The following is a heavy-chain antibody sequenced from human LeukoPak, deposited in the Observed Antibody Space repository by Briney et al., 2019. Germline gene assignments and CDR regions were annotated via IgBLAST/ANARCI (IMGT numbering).Heavy chain of an antibody. V-gene: IGHV3-33*01. D-gene: IGHD1-26*01. J-gene: IGHJ4*02. CDR2: IWYDGSNK. CDR3: ARDRGSGRRLDY. CDR1: GFTFSSYG. Sequence: GGPLRLSCAASGFTFSSYGMHWVRQAPGKGLEWVAVIWYDGSNKYYADSVKGRFTISRDNSKNTLYLQMNSLRAEDTAVYYCARDRGSGRRLDYWGRGTLVTVSS.